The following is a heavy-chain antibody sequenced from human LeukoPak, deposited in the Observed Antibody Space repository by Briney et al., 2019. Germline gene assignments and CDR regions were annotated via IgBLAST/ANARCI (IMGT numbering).Heavy chain of an antibody. Sequence: PGGSLRLSCAASGFTVSSNYMSWVRQAPGKGLEWVSVIYSGGSTLYADSVKGRFTISRDNSRNTLYLQMNSLRVEDTAVYYCAQGDSYYDFLLSVWGQGTMVTVSS. CDR2: IYSGGST. CDR3: AQGDSYYDFLLSV. J-gene: IGHJ3*01. V-gene: IGHV3-66*01. CDR1: GFTVSSNY. D-gene: IGHD3-3*01.